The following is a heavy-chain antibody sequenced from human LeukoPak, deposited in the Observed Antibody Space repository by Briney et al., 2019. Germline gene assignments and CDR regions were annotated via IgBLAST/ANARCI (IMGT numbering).Heavy chain of an antibody. J-gene: IGHJ6*02. V-gene: IGHV1-69*01. Sequence: ASVKVSCTASGGTFSSYAISWVRQAPGQGLEWMGGIIPIFGTANYAQKFQGRVTITADESTSTAYMELSSLRSEDTAVYYCARRYCSGGSCYSDYYYYYGMDVWGQGTTVIVSS. CDR2: IIPIFGTA. CDR1: GGTFSSYA. CDR3: ARRYCSGGSCYSDYYYYYGMDV. D-gene: IGHD2-15*01.